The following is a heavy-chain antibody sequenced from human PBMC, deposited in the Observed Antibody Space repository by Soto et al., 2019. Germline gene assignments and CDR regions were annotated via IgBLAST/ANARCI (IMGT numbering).Heavy chain of an antibody. V-gene: IGHV3-64*02. CDR3: ARSRNWNTPLSDY. CDR1: GFTFSTYA. Sequence: EVQLVESGEGLVQPGGSLRLSCAASGFTFSTYAMHWVRQAPGKGLEYVSAISSNGDNTYYADSVKGRFTISRDNSKNTLYLQMGSMTPEDMSVYYCARSRNWNTPLSDYWGQGTLVTVSS. CDR2: ISSNGDNT. J-gene: IGHJ4*02. D-gene: IGHD1-20*01.